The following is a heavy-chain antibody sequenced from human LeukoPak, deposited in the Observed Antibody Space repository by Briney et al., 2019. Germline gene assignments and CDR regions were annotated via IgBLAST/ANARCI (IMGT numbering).Heavy chain of an antibody. CDR1: GGSISSGSYY. J-gene: IGHJ5*02. V-gene: IGHV4-61*02. Sequence: SATLSLTYTVTGGSISSGSYYWSWIRQPAGKRLELLGRIYTSGSTNYNPSLKSRVTISVDTSKNQFSLKLSSVTAADTAVYYCAGAAAGVGTRFDPWGQGTLVTVSS. CDR2: IYTSGST. CDR3: AGAAAGVGTRFDP. D-gene: IGHD6-13*01.